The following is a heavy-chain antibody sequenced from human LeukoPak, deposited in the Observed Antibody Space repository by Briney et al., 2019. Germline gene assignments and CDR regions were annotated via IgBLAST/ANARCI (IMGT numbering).Heavy chain of an antibody. Sequence: ASVKVSCKASGYTFTSYGISWVRQAPGQGLEWMGWISAYNGNTNYAQKLQGRVTMTEDTSTDTAYMELSSLRSEDTAVYYCATDPGFDYWGQGTLVTVSS. J-gene: IGHJ4*02. CDR3: ATDPGFDY. V-gene: IGHV1-18*01. CDR2: ISAYNGNT. CDR1: GYTFTSYG.